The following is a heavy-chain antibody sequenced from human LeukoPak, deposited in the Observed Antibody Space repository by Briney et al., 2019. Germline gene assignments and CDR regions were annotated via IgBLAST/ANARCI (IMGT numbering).Heavy chain of an antibody. CDR2: ISWNSDII. V-gene: IGHV3-9*01. CDR1: RFTFDDYA. Sequence: PGRSLRLPCAASRFTFDDYAMHWVRQAPGKGLEWVSGISWNSDIIGYADSVKGRFTISRDNAKNSLYLQMNSLRAEDTALYYCAKDASTVVTHSFDYWGQGTLVTVSS. CDR3: AKDASTVVTHSFDY. J-gene: IGHJ4*02. D-gene: IGHD4-23*01.